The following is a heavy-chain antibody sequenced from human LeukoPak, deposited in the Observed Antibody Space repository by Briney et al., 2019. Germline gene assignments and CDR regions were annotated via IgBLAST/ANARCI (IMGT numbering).Heavy chain of an antibody. V-gene: IGHV3-11*05. CDR1: GGSFSNYY. D-gene: IGHD3-22*01. CDR2: ISSSSSYT. CDR3: AREGVSGCAGYYDF. J-gene: IGHJ2*01. Sequence: LSLTCTVSGGSFSNYYMSWIRQAPGKGLEWVSYISSSSSYTNYADSVKGRFTISRDNAKNSLYLQMNSLRAEDTAVYYCAREGVSGCAGYYDFWGRGTLVTVSS.